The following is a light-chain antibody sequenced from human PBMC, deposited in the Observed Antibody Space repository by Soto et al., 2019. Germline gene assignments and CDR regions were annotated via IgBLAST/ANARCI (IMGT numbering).Light chain of an antibody. V-gene: IGKV3-11*01. Sequence: EIVLTQSPATLSLSPGERATLSCRASQSVSSYLAWYQQKPGQAPRLLIYDASNRATGIPARFSGSGSGTDFTLTISSLKPEDFAAYYCQQTYSMYFSFGGGTRVDIK. CDR2: DAS. J-gene: IGKJ4*01. CDR3: QQTYSMYFS. CDR1: QSVSSY.